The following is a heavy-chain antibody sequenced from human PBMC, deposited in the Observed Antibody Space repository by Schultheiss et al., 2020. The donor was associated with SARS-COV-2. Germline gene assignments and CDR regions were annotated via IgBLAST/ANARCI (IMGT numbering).Heavy chain of an antibody. V-gene: IGHV3-33*01. J-gene: IGHJ5*02. CDR2: IWYDGSVK. CDR3: ARGGYCSSTSCYTDFDP. Sequence: GGSLRLSCAASGFTFSDYGMHWVRQAPGKGLEWVAFIWYDGSVKKYADSVKGRFTISRDNAKNSLYLQMNSLRAEDTAVYYCARGGYCSSTSCYTDFDPWGQGTLVTVAS. D-gene: IGHD2-2*02. CDR1: GFTFSDYG.